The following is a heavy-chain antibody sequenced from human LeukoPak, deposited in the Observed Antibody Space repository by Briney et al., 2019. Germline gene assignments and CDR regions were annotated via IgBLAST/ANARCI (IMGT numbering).Heavy chain of an antibody. V-gene: IGHV1-2*02. D-gene: IGHD3-10*01. CDR2: INPDSGGT. CDR1: GYTFTGYY. J-gene: IGHJ4*02. CDR3: ARGGMVMVRVPGGYYFDY. Sequence: ASVKVSCKASGYTFTGYYMHWVRQAPGQGLEWMGWINPDSGGTNYAQKFQGRVTMTRDTSISTAYMELSRLRSDDTAVYYCARGGMVMVRVPGGYYFDYWGQGTLVTVSS.